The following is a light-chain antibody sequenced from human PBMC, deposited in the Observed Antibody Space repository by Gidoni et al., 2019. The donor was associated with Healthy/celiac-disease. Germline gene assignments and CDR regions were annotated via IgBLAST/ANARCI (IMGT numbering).Light chain of an antibody. CDR3: QQYNNWPPRDI. CDR1: QSVRSN. CDR2: GAS. V-gene: IGKV3-15*01. J-gene: IGKJ3*01. Sequence: EIVLTQSPATLSVSPGERATVSSRASQSVRSNLAWYQQKPGQAPRLLIYGASTRATGIPARFSGSGSGTEFTLTISSLQSEDFAVYYCQQYNNWPPRDIFXPXTKVDIK.